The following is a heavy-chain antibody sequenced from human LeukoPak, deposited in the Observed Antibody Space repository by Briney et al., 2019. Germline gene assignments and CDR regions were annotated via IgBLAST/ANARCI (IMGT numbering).Heavy chain of an antibody. Sequence: SETLSLTCTVSGASISSGSYYWSWIRQPPGKGLEWIGYLYHTGSTYSNPSLKSRVTISVDRSKNQFSLTLNSVTAADTAVYYCARGPSPVVISTAIGYFYYYMDVWGKGTTVTVSS. CDR3: ARGPSPVVISTAIGYFYYYMDV. J-gene: IGHJ6*03. CDR1: GASISSGSYY. V-gene: IGHV4-30-2*01. CDR2: LYHTGST. D-gene: IGHD2-15*01.